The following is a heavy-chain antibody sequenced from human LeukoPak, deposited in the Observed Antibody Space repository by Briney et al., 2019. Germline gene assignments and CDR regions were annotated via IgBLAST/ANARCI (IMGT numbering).Heavy chain of an antibody. J-gene: IGHJ4*02. D-gene: IGHD6-19*01. Sequence: ASVKVSCKASGGTFSSYAISWVRQAPGQGLEWMGRIIPILGIANYAQKFQGRVTITADKSTSTAYMELSSLRSEDTAVYYCAREIISQEAVAGTSPIYWGQGTLVTVSS. V-gene: IGHV1-69*04. CDR3: AREIISQEAVAGTSPIY. CDR1: GGTFSSYA. CDR2: IIPILGIA.